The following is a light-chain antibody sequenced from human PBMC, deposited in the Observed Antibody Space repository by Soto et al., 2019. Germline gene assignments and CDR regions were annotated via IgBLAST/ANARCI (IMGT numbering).Light chain of an antibody. CDR1: RSVSSN. CDR3: QQYNNWPRT. V-gene: IGKV3-15*01. CDR2: GAS. Sequence: EIVMTQSPATLSVSPGERATLSCRASRSVSSNLAWYQQKPGQAPRLLIYGASTRATGIPARFSGSGSGTEITLTISSLQSEDFAVYYCQQYNNWPRTFGQGTKVDIK. J-gene: IGKJ1*01.